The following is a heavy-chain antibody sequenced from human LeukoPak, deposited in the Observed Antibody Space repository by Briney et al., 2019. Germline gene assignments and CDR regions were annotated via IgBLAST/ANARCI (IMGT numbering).Heavy chain of an antibody. CDR3: ARDRGGYLDY. V-gene: IGHV3-30-3*01. D-gene: IGHD3-10*01. CDR2: ISYDGSIK. J-gene: IGHJ4*02. Sequence: GKSLRLSCAASGFTFRSYAIHWVRQAPGKGLEWVAFISYDGSIKYYADSVKGRFSISRDNSKNTLYLQMNSLRAEDTAVYYCARDRGGYLDYWGQGTLVTVSS. CDR1: GFTFRSYA.